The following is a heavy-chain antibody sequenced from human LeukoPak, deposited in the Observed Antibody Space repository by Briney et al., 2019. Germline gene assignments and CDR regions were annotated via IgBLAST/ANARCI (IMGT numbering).Heavy chain of an antibody. CDR2: IYYTGST. CDR3: ARHRAYSSSSPFDY. Sequence: SETLSLTCSESGGSISSLYWSWIRQPPGKGLEWIGYIYYTGSTNYNPSLKSRVTMFVDMSKNQFSLRLSSVTAADTAVYYCARHRAYSSSSPFDYWGQGTLVTVSS. V-gene: IGHV4-59*08. D-gene: IGHD6-6*01. CDR1: GGSISSLY. J-gene: IGHJ4*02.